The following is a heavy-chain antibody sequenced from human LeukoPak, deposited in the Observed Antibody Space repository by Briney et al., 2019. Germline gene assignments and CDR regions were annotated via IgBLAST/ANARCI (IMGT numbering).Heavy chain of an antibody. CDR2: IESDGSST. J-gene: IGHJ4*02. CDR1: GFTLSSYW. CDR3: ARISYDSSGYYDY. D-gene: IGHD3-22*01. V-gene: IGHV3-74*01. Sequence: GGSLRLSCAASGFTLSSYWMHWVRQAPGKGLVWVSRIESDGSSTSYADSVKGRFTISRDNAKNTLYLQMNSLRAEDTAVYYCARISYDSSGYYDYWGQGTLVTVSS.